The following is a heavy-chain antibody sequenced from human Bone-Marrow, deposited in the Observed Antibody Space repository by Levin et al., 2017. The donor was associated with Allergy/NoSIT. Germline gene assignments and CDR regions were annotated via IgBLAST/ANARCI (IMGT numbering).Heavy chain of an antibody. CDR1: GFTFTNHA. J-gene: IGHJ5*02. Sequence: GGSLRLSCAASGFTFTNHAMTWVRQAPGKGLEWVSTLSGAGNSIYYADSVKGRFTISRDNSKDTLYLQMNSLRGDDTALYYCAKGFCNGGSCYSGGFDPWGQGTLVTVAS. D-gene: IGHD2-15*01. CDR3: AKGFCNGGSCYSGGFDP. CDR2: LSGAGNSI. V-gene: IGHV3-23*01.